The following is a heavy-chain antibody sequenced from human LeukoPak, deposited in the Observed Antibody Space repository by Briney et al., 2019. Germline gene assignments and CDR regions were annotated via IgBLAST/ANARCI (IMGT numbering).Heavy chain of an antibody. D-gene: IGHD3-22*01. CDR1: GGSISSSTYY. CDR2: IYYSGST. CDR3: ARDQLGGYYYDY. J-gene: IGHJ4*02. V-gene: IGHV4-39*02. Sequence: KPSETLSLTCTVSGGSISSSTYYWGWIRQPPGMGLEWIGSIYYSGSTDYNPSLTSRVTISVDTSRTQFSLKLSSVTAADTAVYYCARDQLGGYYYDYWGQGTLVTVSS.